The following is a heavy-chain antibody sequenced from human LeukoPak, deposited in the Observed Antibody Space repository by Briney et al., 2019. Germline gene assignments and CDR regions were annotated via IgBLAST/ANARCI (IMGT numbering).Heavy chain of an antibody. CDR3: AKGKQWELPFDY. CDR1: GFTFRTYA. Sequence: GGSLRLSCAASGFTFRTYAMSWVRQAPGKGLDWVSAISTGGKTYYADSVKGRFTISRDNSKNTLYLQKDSLRAEDTAVYYCAKGKQWELPFDYWGQGTLVTVSS. D-gene: IGHD1-26*01. V-gene: IGHV3-23*01. J-gene: IGHJ4*02. CDR2: ISTGGKT.